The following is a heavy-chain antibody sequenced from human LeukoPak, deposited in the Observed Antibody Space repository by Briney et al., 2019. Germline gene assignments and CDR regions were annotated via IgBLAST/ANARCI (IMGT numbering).Heavy chain of an antibody. CDR3: ARGGDTLDY. Sequence: GGSLRLSCVLSGLTFSDAWMSWVRQAPGKGLEWVSYISSSGSTIYYADSVKGRFTISRDNAKNSLYLQMNSLRAEDTAVYYCARGGDTLDYWGQGTLVTVSS. D-gene: IGHD2-2*02. V-gene: IGHV3-11*04. J-gene: IGHJ4*02. CDR1: GLTFSDAW. CDR2: ISSSGSTI.